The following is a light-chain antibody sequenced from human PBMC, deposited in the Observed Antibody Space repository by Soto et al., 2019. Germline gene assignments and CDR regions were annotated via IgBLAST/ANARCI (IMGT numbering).Light chain of an antibody. CDR1: QSVSSN. Sequence: EIVMTQSPATLSVSPGERATLSCRASQSVSSNLAWYQQKPGQAPRLLIYGASTRVTGIPARFSGSGSGTEFTLTISSLQSEDFAVYYCQQYNNWPPNTFGGGTKVEIK. CDR3: QQYNNWPPNT. V-gene: IGKV3-15*01. J-gene: IGKJ4*01. CDR2: GAS.